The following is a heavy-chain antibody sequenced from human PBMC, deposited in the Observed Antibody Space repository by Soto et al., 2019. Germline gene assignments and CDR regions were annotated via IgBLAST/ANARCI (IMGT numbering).Heavy chain of an antibody. D-gene: IGHD5-18*01. CDR1: GGSISSSSYY. V-gene: IGHV4-30-4*01. CDR3: ARDLRGYSYGYDY. J-gene: IGHJ4*02. Sequence: SETLSLTCTVSGGSISSSSYYWSWIRQPPGKGLEWIGYIYYSGSTYYNPSLKSRVTISVDTSKNQFSLKLSSVTAADTAVYYCARDLRGYSYGYDYWGQGTLVTVSS. CDR2: IYYSGST.